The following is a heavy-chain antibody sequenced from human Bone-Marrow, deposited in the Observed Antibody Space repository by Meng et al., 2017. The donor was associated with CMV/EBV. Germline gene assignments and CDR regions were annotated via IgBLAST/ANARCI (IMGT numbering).Heavy chain of an antibody. CDR3: AKGDPIAAASTD. D-gene: IGHD6-13*01. V-gene: IGHV3-30*02. J-gene: IGHJ4*01. CDR2: IWYDGSNK. Sequence: GESLKISCAASGFTFSSYGMHWVRQAPGKGLEWVAVIWYDGSNKYYADSVKGRFTISRDNSKNTLYLQMNSLRAEDTAVYYCAKGDPIAAASTDWGQGTLVTVSS. CDR1: GFTFSSYG.